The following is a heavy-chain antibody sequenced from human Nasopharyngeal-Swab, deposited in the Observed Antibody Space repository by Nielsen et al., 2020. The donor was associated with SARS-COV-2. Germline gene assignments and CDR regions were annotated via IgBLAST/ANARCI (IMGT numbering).Heavy chain of an antibody. CDR3: ARDGFGEFDYYYYGMDV. J-gene: IGHJ6*02. CDR2: ISNSGSII. D-gene: IGHD3-10*01. V-gene: IGHV3-48*01. Sequence: GESLKISCAASGFTFSSYNMNWVRQTPEKGLDWVSYISNSGSIIYYADSVKGRFTISRDNAKNSLYLQMNSLRAEDTAVYYCARDGFGEFDYYYYGMDVWGQGTTVTVSS. CDR1: GFTFSSYN.